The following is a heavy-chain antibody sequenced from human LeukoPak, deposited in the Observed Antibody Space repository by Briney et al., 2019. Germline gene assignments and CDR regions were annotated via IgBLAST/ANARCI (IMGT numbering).Heavy chain of an antibody. Sequence: PGGSLRLSCAASGFTFSSYSMTWVRQAPGKGLEWVSSISSSSSYIYYADSVKGRFTISRDNAKNSLYLQMNSLRAEDTAVYYCARSQYYDFWSGYWRGQYYFDYWGQGTLVTVSS. CDR2: ISSSSSYI. V-gene: IGHV3-21*01. D-gene: IGHD3-3*01. CDR1: GFTFSSYS. CDR3: ARSQYYDFWSGYWRGQYYFDY. J-gene: IGHJ4*02.